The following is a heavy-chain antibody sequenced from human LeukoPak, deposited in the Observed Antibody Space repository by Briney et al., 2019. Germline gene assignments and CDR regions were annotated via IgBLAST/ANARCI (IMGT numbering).Heavy chain of an antibody. D-gene: IGHD6-13*01. J-gene: IGHJ6*02. Sequence: GESLKISCKGSGYSFTSYWIGWVRQMPGKGLEWMGIIYPGDSDTRYSPSFQGQVTISADKSISTAYLQWSSLKASDTAMYYCARPSRIAAAGNPSGIYYYYGMDVWGQGTTVTVSS. CDR2: IYPGDSDT. V-gene: IGHV5-51*01. CDR3: ARPSRIAAAGNPSGIYYYYGMDV. CDR1: GYSFTSYW.